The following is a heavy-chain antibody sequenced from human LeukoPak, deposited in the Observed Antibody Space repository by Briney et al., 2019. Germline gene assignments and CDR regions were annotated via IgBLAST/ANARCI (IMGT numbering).Heavy chain of an antibody. J-gene: IGHJ4*02. D-gene: IGHD1-26*01. CDR3: SRSYHTYYFDY. V-gene: IGHV3-15*01. Sequence: GGSLRLSCAASGFTFSNAWMSWVRQAPGKGLERVGRIKSKSDGGTTDYAAPVKGRFTISRDDSKNTLYLQMNSLKSEDTAVYYCSRSYHTYYFDYWGQGTLVTVSS. CDR2: IKSKSDGGTT. CDR1: GFTFSNAW.